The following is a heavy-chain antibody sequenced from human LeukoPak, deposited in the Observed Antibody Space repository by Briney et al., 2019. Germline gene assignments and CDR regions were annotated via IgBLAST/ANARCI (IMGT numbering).Heavy chain of an antibody. Sequence: GSLRLACAASGLTVNSNYMTWVRQAQGTGLEWVSLTYSGETTYYADSVKGRFTISRDTSQNTLYLQMNRLRAEDTAVYYCARISGGSSDVWGQGTTVTV. CDR2: TYSGETT. D-gene: IGHD3-10*01. J-gene: IGHJ3*01. CDR1: GLTVNSNY. CDR3: ARISGGSSDV. V-gene: IGHV3-53*01.